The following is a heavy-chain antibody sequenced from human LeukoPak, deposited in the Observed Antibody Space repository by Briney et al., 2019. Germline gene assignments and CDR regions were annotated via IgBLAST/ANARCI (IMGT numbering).Heavy chain of an antibody. Sequence: SETLSLTCAVYGGSFSGYYWSWIRQPPGKGLGWIGEINHSGSTNYNPSLKSRVTISVDTSKNQFSLKLSSVTAADTAVYYCAASSWYVYFDYWGQGTLVTVSS. CDR1: GGSFSGYY. CDR3: AASSWYVYFDY. J-gene: IGHJ4*02. V-gene: IGHV4-34*01. CDR2: INHSGST. D-gene: IGHD6-13*01.